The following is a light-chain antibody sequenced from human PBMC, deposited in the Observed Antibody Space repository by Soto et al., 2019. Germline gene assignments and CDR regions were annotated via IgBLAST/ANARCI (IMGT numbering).Light chain of an antibody. V-gene: IGKV1-5*03. J-gene: IGKJ1*01. Sequence: DIHMTQSPSTLSASVGDRVTITCRASQSISIWLAWYQQKPGKAPNLLIYKTSSLETGVPSMFSGSGSGTEFTLIISSLQTDDFATYYCQHWNDYSWTFGQGTKVDVK. CDR1: QSISIW. CDR3: QHWNDYSWT. CDR2: KTS.